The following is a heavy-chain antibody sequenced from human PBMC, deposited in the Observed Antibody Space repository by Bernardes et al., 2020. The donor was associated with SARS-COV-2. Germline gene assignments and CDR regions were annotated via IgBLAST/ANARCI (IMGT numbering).Heavy chain of an antibody. CDR1: GGSISSYY. V-gene: IGHV4-59*12. CDR3: AKGGGRFSWFDP. Sequence: SETLSLTCTVSGGSISSYYWSWVRQPPGKGLEWIGNIYYSGGTNYNLSLKSRVTITVDTSENHFSLTLSSVTAADTAIYYCAKGGGRFSWFDPWGRGTLVTVSS. D-gene: IGHD3-16*01. J-gene: IGHJ5*02. CDR2: IYYSGGT.